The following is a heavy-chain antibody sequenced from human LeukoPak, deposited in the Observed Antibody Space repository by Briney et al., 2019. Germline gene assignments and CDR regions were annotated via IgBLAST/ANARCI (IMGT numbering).Heavy chain of an antibody. CDR2: ISDDGSNK. V-gene: IGHV3-30*18. CDR1: GFTFSSYG. Sequence: GGSLRLSCAASGFTFSSYGMHWVRQAPGKGLEWVAVISDDGSNKYYADSVKGRFTISRDNSRNTLYLQMNSLRAEDTAVYYCAKTGAPMGGYWGQGTLVTVSS. D-gene: IGHD3-16*01. CDR3: AKTGAPMGGY. J-gene: IGHJ4*02.